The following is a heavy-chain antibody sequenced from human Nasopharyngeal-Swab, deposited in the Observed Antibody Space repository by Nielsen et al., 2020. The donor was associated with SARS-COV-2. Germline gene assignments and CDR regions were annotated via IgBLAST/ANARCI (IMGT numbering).Heavy chain of an antibody. CDR2: IIPIFGTA. J-gene: IGHJ6*02. CDR1: GGSFSCYA. D-gene: IGHD6-19*01. Sequence: SVKVSCKACGGSFSCYAISWVRQAPAPGREWTGGIIPIFGTANYAQKFQGRVTITADESTSTAYMELNSLRSEDTAVYYCAAELIASGWYSGYYCYGMDVWGQGTTVTVSS. V-gene: IGHV1-69*13. CDR3: AAELIASGWYSGYYCYGMDV.